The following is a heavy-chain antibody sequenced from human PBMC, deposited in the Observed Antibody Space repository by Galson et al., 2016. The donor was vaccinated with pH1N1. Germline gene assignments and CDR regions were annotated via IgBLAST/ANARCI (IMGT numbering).Heavy chain of an antibody. Sequence: SVKVSCKVSGDSFTKYTISWLRQAPGQGLEWMGGIIPIFGASKNAQKFQGRVTITADESTSTAYMELSSLGPDDTAVYYCARPILYDGPFDYWGQGTLVTVSS. CDR2: IIPIFGAS. V-gene: IGHV1-69*13. CDR3: ARPILYDGPFDY. J-gene: IGHJ4*02. D-gene: IGHD5/OR15-5a*01. CDR1: GDSFTKYT.